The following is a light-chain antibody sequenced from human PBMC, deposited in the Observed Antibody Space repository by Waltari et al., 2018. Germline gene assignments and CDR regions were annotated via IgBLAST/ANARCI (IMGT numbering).Light chain of an antibody. J-gene: IGLJ2*01. CDR3: AAWDDSLNGVV. Sequence: QSVLTQPPSASGTPGQRVTISCSGSRSNIGSNTVNWYQQLPGTAPKLLIYSNNQRPSEVPDRFSGSKSGTSASLAISGLQSEDEADYYCAAWDDSLNGVVFGGGTKLTVL. CDR2: SNN. V-gene: IGLV1-44*01. CDR1: RSNIGSNT.